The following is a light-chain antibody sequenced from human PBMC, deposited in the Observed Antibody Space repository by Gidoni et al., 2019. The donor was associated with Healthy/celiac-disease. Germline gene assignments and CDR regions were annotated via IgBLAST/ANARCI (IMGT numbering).Light chain of an antibody. CDR1: QGISSY. Sequence: DIQLTQSPSFLSASVVDRVTITCRASQGISSYLAWYQQKPGKAPKLLIYAASTLQSGVPSRFSGSGSGTEFTLTISSLQPEDFATYYCQQLNSYPLTFGGXTKVEIK. J-gene: IGKJ4*01. V-gene: IGKV1-9*01. CDR2: AAS. CDR3: QQLNSYPLT.